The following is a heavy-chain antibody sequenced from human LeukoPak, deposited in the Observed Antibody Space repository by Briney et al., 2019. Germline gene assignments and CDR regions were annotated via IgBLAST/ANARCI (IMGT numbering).Heavy chain of an antibody. CDR3: AKDTGFCSSTSCSYYFDY. CDR1: GFTVSSNY. Sequence: GGSLRLSCAASGFTVSSNYMSWVRQAPGKGLEWVSVIYSGGSTYYADSVKGRFTISRDNSKNTLYLQMNSLRAEDTAVYYCAKDTGFCSSTSCSYYFDYWGQGTLVTVSS. V-gene: IGHV3-53*01. D-gene: IGHD2-2*01. CDR2: IYSGGST. J-gene: IGHJ4*02.